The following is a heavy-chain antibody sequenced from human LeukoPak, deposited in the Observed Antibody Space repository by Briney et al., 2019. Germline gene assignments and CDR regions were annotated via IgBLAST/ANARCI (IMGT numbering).Heavy chain of an antibody. J-gene: IGHJ4*02. V-gene: IGHV3-30*18. CDR1: GFTFSSYG. Sequence: GGSLRLSCAASGFTFSSYGMHWVRQAPGKGLEWVAVISYDGSNKYYADSVKGRFTISRDNSKNTLYLQMNSLRAEDTAVYYCAKVGGQWELDYWGQGTLVTVSS. CDR3: AKVGGQWELDY. D-gene: IGHD1-26*01. CDR2: ISYDGSNK.